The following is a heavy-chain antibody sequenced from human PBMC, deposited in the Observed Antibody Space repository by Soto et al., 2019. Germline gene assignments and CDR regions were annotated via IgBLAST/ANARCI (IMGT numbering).Heavy chain of an antibody. Sequence: WGSLRLSCAASGLTFSSYAMSWVRQAPGKGLEWASAISGSGGSTYYADSVKGRFTISRDNSKNTLYLQMNSLRAEDTAVYYCAKILLRYSAFDYWGQGTLVTVSS. CDR3: AKILLRYSAFDY. D-gene: IGHD3-9*01. CDR1: GLTFSSYA. CDR2: ISGSGGST. V-gene: IGHV3-23*01. J-gene: IGHJ4*02.